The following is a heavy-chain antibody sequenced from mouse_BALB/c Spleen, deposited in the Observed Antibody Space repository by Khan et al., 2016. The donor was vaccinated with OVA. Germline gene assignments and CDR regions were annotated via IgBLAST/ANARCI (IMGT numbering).Heavy chain of an antibody. CDR3: SGRGLRWSLDY. CDR2: INPSTGYT. J-gene: IGHJ2*01. D-gene: IGHD1-1*01. CDR1: GYTFINYW. Sequence: QVQLKQSGAELAKPGASVKMSCKASGYTFINYWILWVKQRPGKGLEWIGYINPSTGYTEYNQNFKDKATLTADKSSSTAYMQLRSLTSEDSAVYYCSGRGLRWSLDYWGQGTTLTVSS. V-gene: IGHV1-7*01.